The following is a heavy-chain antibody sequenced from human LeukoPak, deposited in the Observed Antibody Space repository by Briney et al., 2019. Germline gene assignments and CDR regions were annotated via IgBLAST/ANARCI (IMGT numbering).Heavy chain of an antibody. CDR3: AKDSFNDYGDLLDY. V-gene: IGHV3-9*01. Sequence: PGGSLRLSCAASGFTFDDYAMHWVRQAPGKGLEWVSGISWNSGSIGYADSVKGRFTISRDNAKNSLYLQMNSLRAEDTALYYCAKDSFNDYGDLLDYWGQGTLVTVSS. CDR1: GFTFDDYA. D-gene: IGHD4-17*01. J-gene: IGHJ4*02. CDR2: ISWNSGSI.